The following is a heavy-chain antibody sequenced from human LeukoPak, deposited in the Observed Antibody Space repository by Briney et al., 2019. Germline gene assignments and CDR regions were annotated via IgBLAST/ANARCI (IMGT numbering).Heavy chain of an antibody. V-gene: IGHV3-23*01. D-gene: IGHD3-10*01. Sequence: GGSLRLSCAASGFTFSTYYMQWVRQAPGRGLEWVSGISRSGSTSYTDSVKGRFTISRDNSKNTLDLQMNSLRAEDTAVYYCAKAGSGSYYTPYYFDYWGQGTLVTVSS. CDR3: AKAGSGSYYTPYYFDY. J-gene: IGHJ4*02. CDR1: GFTFSTYY. CDR2: ISRSGST.